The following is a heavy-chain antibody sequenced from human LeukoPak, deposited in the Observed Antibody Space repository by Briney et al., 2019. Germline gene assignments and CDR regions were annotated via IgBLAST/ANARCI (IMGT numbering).Heavy chain of an antibody. Sequence: GGSLRLSCAASRFTFSSYGMSWVRQAPGEGLEWVSAISGSGASTYYADSVKGRFTISRDNSKNTLYLQMSSLRAEDTAVYYCAKDVLLDYYDNSGYFDYWGQGTLVTVSS. CDR2: ISGSGAST. V-gene: IGHV3-23*01. J-gene: IGHJ4*02. CDR1: RFTFSSYG. D-gene: IGHD3-22*01. CDR3: AKDVLLDYYDNSGYFDY.